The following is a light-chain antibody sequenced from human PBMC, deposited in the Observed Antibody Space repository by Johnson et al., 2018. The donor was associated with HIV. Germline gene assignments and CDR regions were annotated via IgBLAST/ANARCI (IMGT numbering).Light chain of an antibody. CDR3: GTWDSSLSAGV. CDR2: DNN. Sequence: QSVLTQPPSVSAAPGQKVTISCSGSSSNIGNNYVSWYQQLPGTAPKLIIYDNNKRPSGIPDRFSGYKSGTSATLGITGLQTGDEADYYCGTWDSSLSAGVFGTGAKVTVL. J-gene: IGLJ1*01. CDR1: SSNIGNNY. V-gene: IGLV1-51*01.